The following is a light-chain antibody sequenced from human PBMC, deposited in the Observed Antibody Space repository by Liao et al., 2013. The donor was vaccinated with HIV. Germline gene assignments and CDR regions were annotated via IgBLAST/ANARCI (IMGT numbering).Light chain of an antibody. CDR3: QAWDSSTGYV. V-gene: IGLV3-21*01. Sequence: SYVLTQPPSVSVAPGKTARITCGGNNIGSKSVHWYQQKPGQAPVLVIYYDSDRPSGIPERFSGSNSGNTATLTISGTQAMDEADYYCQAWDSSTGYVFGTGTKVTVL. CDR1: NIGSKS. CDR2: YDS. J-gene: IGLJ1*01.